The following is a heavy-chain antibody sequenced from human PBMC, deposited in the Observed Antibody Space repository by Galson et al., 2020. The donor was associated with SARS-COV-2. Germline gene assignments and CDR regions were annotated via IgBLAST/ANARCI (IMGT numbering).Heavy chain of an antibody. CDR1: GGPISSYY. J-gene: IGHJ3*02. CDR3: ARITLGGGPSIRYAVDI. V-gene: IGHV4-59*01. D-gene: IGHD2-15*01. Sequence: PETLSLTCTVSGGPISSYYWSWIRQPPGKGLEWLGYIHHSGSTNYNPSLKSRVTISVDTSKNQFSLKLSSVTAADTAVYYCARITLGGGPSIRYAVDIWGQGTMVTVSS. CDR2: IHHSGST.